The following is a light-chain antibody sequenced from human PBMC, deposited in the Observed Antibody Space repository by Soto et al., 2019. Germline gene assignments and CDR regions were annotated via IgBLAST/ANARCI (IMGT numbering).Light chain of an antibody. Sequence: YELTQPPSVSVSPGQTATITCSGDKLGDKYACWYQQKPGQSPVLVIYQDSKRPSGIPERFSGSNSGNTATLTISGTQAMDEADYYCQAWDSSTYVFGTGTKLTVL. J-gene: IGLJ1*01. CDR2: QDS. CDR3: QAWDSSTYV. CDR1: KLGDKY. V-gene: IGLV3-1*01.